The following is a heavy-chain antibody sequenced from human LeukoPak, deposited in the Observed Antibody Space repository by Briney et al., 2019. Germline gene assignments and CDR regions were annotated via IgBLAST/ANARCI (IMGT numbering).Heavy chain of an antibody. D-gene: IGHD6-19*01. CDR2: ISPGGDAA. J-gene: IGHJ4*02. V-gene: IGHV3-11*01. Sequence: PGGSLRLSCAASGFIFRDYHMNWIRQAPGKGLEWVSYISPGGDAAYFADSVRGRFTISRDNAKNSLYLQMNSLTAEDAAVYYCAGGLDIAVAGPGGYFDYWGQGTLVTVSS. CDR1: GFIFRDYH. CDR3: AGGLDIAVAGPGGYFDY.